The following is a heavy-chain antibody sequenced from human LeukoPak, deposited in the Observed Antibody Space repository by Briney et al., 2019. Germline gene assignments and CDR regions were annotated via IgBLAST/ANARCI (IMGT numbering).Heavy chain of an antibody. CDR1: GDSINSNY. CDR2: IYYSGST. V-gene: IGHV4-59*01. J-gene: IGHJ5*02. Sequence: SETLSLTCSVSGDSINSNYWSWMRQPPGKGLEWIGYIYYSGSTNYNPSLKSRVTISVDTSKNQFSLKLSSVTAADTAVYYCARLVSWFDPWGQGTLVTVSS. CDR3: ARLVSWFDP.